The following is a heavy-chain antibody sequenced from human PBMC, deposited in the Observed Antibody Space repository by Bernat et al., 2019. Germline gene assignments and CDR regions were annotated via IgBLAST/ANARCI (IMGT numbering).Heavy chain of an antibody. CDR3: AKGRWYYNSHVDL. V-gene: IGHV3-74*01. J-gene: IGHJ6*03. CDR2: INTDGSNT. D-gene: IGHD3-22*01. CDR1: GFTFSKFW. Sequence: AQLAESGGDLVQPGGSLRLSCAASGFTFSKFWMYWVRQAPGKVLVWVSRINTDGSNTIYVDSVKGRFTISRDNAKNTVNLQMNSLRVEDTGVYYWAKGRWYYNSHVDLWGKGTTVTVSS.